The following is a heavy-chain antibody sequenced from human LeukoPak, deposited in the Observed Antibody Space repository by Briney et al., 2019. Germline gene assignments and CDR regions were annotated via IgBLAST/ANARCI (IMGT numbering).Heavy chain of an antibody. Sequence: SETLSLTCTVSGGSISSGSYYWSWIRQPAGKGLEWIGRIYTSGSTNYNPSLKSRVTISVDTSKNQFSLKLSSVTAADTAVYYCARINPLDSYGWGYWGQGTLVTVSS. D-gene: IGHD5-18*01. V-gene: IGHV4-61*02. CDR3: ARINPLDSYGWGY. CDR1: GGSISSGSYY. J-gene: IGHJ4*02. CDR2: IYTSGST.